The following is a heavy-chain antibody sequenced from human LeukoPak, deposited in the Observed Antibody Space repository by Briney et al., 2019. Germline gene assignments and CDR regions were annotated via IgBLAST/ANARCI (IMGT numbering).Heavy chain of an antibody. CDR2: INTDGSST. CDR3: ARGDLNAFTI. J-gene: IGHJ3*02. CDR1: GFMFTDYW. D-gene: IGHD2-21*01. V-gene: IGHV3-74*01. Sequence: GGSLRLSCAVSGFMFTDYWMHWVRQAPGKGLVWVSRINTDGSSTTYAGSVKRRFTISRDNAKNTVYLHMNSLTGEDTAVYFCARGDLNAFTIWGQGTKVTVSS.